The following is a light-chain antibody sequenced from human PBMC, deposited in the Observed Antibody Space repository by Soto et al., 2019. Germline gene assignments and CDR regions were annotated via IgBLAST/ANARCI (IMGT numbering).Light chain of an antibody. Sequence: DIQMTQSPSTLSASVGDRVTITCRASQTISTWLAWYQQKPGKAPKLLIFDASSLESGVPSRFSGSGSGTEFTLTISSLQPDDFATYYCQQYNRYSNTFGQGTKVEVK. CDR3: QQYNRYSNT. J-gene: IGKJ2*01. CDR2: DAS. CDR1: QTISTW. V-gene: IGKV1-5*01.